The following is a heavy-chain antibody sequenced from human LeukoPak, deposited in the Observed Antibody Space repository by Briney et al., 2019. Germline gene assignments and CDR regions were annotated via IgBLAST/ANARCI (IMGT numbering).Heavy chain of an antibody. Sequence: SQTLSLTCAVSGGSISSGGYSWSWIRQPPGKGLEWIGYIYHGGSTYYNPSLKSRVTISVDRSKNQFSLKLSSVTAADTAVYYCARGWGMIVVVMAERNWFDPWGQGTLVTVSS. CDR1: GGSISSGGYS. CDR2: IYHGGST. J-gene: IGHJ5*02. D-gene: IGHD3-22*01. CDR3: ARGWGMIVVVMAERNWFDP. V-gene: IGHV4-30-2*01.